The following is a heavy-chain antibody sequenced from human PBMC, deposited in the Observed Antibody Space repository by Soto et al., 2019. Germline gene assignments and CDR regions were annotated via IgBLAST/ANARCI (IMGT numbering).Heavy chain of an antibody. CDR3: ARDFYDSSYQCDY. Sequence: GGSLRLSCASSRFTFISYWMHWVRQAPGKGLVWVSRINSDGSSTRYADSVKGRFTISRDNAKNTLYLQMNSLRAEDTAVYYCARDFYDSSYQCDYWGKGTLFTAPS. CDR2: INSDGSST. CDR1: RFTFISYW. D-gene: IGHD3-22*01. J-gene: IGHJ4*02. V-gene: IGHV3-74*01.